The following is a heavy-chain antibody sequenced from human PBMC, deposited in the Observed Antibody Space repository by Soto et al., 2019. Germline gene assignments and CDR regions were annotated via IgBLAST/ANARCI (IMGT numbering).Heavy chain of an antibody. CDR3: ARIAEAVAGTVYGY. CDR2: IGGSGGRT. J-gene: IGHJ4*02. D-gene: IGHD6-19*01. V-gene: IGHV3-23*01. CDR1: GFIFSTYD. Sequence: EVQLLESGGGLVQPGGSLRLSCAASGFIFSTYDMSWVRQAPGKGLEWVSAIGGSGGRTHYADSVKGRFTISRDNSKNTLYLQMNSLSAEDTAVYYCARIAEAVAGTVYGYWGQGTLVTVSS.